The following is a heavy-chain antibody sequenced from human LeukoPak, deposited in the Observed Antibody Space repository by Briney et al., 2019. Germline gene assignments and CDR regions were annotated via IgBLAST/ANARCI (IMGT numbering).Heavy chain of an antibody. CDR1: GYTFTSND. Sequence: GASVKVSCKASGYTFTSNDINWVRPATGQGLEWIGCMNPNSGNTGYAQKFQGRVTMTRNTSINTAYMELSSLRSEDTALYYCARGRAYSSGPGFDYWAQGTLVTVSS. CDR2: MNPNSGNT. D-gene: IGHD3-22*01. CDR3: ARGRAYSSGPGFDY. J-gene: IGHJ4*02. V-gene: IGHV1-8*01.